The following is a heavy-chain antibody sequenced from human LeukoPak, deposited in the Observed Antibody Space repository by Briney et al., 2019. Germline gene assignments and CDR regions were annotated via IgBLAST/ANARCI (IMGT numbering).Heavy chain of an antibody. J-gene: IGHJ4*02. CDR1: GFTFRRYW. Sequence: GGSLRLSCAVSGFTFRRYWMSWVRQAPGKGLEWLANIKEDGSEKYYVDSVKGRFTISRDNAKNSLYLQMNSLRAEDTAVYYCVRGPYALYWGQGTLVSVSS. V-gene: IGHV3-7*01. CDR2: IKEDGSEK. CDR3: VRGPYALY. D-gene: IGHD2-2*01.